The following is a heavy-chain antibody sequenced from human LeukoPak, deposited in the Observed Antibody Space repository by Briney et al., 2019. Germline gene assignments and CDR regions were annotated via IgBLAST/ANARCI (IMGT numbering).Heavy chain of an antibody. J-gene: IGHJ4*02. V-gene: IGHV1-69*04. D-gene: IGHD3-10*01. Sequence: SVKVSCKASGYTFSSYAISWVRQAPGQGLEWMGRIIPILGIANYAQKFQGRVTITADKSTSTAYMELSSLRSEDTAVYYCAREGSVGSFYVYWGQGTLVTVSS. CDR2: IIPILGIA. CDR3: AREGSVGSFYVY. CDR1: GYTFSSYA.